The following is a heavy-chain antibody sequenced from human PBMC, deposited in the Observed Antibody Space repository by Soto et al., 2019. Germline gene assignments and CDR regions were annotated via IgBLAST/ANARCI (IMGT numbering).Heavy chain of an antibody. V-gene: IGHV4-34*01. CDR3: ARFSGSYYYAMDV. CDR1: GVSFIGYY. CDR2: INHSGST. J-gene: IGHJ6*02. D-gene: IGHD6-19*01. Sequence: PSETLSLTCAVYGVSFIGYYWSWIRQPPGKGLEWIGEINHSGSTNYNPSLKSRVTISVDRSKNQFSLQLKSVTAADTALYYCARFSGSYYYAMDVWGQGSTVTVSS.